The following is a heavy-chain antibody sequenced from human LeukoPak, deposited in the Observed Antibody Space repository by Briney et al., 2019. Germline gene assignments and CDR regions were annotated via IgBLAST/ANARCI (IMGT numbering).Heavy chain of an antibody. D-gene: IGHD6-13*01. CDR2: IYHSGST. J-gene: IGHJ5*02. CDR1: GGSISSYNW. Sequence: PSGTLSLTCVVSGGSISSYNWWSWVRQPPGKGLEWIGEIYHSGSTNYNPSLKSRVTISLDKSKNRFSLKLSSVTAADTAVYYCATTAAAGTRLAWFDPWGQGTLVTVSS. V-gene: IGHV4-4*02. CDR3: ATTAAAGTRLAWFDP.